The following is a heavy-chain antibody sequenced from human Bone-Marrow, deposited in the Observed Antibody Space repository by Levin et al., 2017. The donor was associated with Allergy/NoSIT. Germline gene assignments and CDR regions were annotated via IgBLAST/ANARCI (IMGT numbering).Heavy chain of an antibody. Sequence: SETLSLTCTVSGGSIDSSSFYWGWIRQSPGTGLEWIGNVYYSGTTDCNPSLKSRVTILLDTSKNQFSLKLSSVTAADTAVYYCARPYGNAFDVWGQGTMVTVS. CDR1: GGSIDSSSFY. D-gene: IGHD3-10*01. V-gene: IGHV4-39*01. CDR3: ARPYGNAFDV. CDR2: VYYSGTT. J-gene: IGHJ3*01.